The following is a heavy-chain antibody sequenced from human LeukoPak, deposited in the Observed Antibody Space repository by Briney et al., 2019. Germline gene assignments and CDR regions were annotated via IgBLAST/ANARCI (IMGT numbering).Heavy chain of an antibody. D-gene: IGHD6-13*01. CDR1: GYTFTGYY. CDR3: ARVDSSSWYGYYYYGMDV. Sequence: ASVKVSCKASGYTFTGYYMHWVRQAPGQGLEWRGWINPNSGGTNYAQKFQGRVTMTRDTSISTAYMELSRLRSDDTAVYYCARVDSSSWYGYYYYGMDVWGQGTTVTVSS. J-gene: IGHJ6*02. V-gene: IGHV1-2*02. CDR2: INPNSGGT.